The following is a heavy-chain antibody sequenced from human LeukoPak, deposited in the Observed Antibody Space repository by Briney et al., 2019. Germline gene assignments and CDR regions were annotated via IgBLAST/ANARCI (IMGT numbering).Heavy chain of an antibody. D-gene: IGHD3-22*01. CDR2: IYYSGST. J-gene: IGHJ3*02. CDR3: ARTGNYDSSGYYYDAFDI. Sequence: KPSETLSLTCTVSGGSISSYYWSWIRQPPGKGLEWIGYIYYSGSTKYNPSLKSRVTISVDTSKNQFSLKLSSVTAADTAVYYCARTGNYDSSGYYYDAFDIWGQGTMVTVSS. V-gene: IGHV4-59*12. CDR1: GGSISSYY.